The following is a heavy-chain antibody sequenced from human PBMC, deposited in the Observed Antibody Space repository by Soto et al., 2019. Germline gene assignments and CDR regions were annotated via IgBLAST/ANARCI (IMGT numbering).Heavy chain of an antibody. J-gene: IGHJ4*02. Sequence: LRLSCMGSGFTFCNYRIHWGRQAPGKGLGWVAVISYDGSKQYYADSVKGRFTVSRDNSQNTLYLQTNCLRAEDTAREHCAKQRTPGAGNWSLVYWGQGTLVTVSS. V-gene: IGHV3-30*18. D-gene: IGHD1-20*01. CDR3: AKQRTPGAGNWSLVY. CDR2: ISYDGSKQ. CDR1: GFTFCNYR.